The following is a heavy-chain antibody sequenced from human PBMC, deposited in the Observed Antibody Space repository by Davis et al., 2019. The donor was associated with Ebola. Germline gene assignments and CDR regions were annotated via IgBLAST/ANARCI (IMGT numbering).Heavy chain of an antibody. D-gene: IGHD1-7*01. J-gene: IGHJ6*02. V-gene: IGHV1-2*02. CDR2: INPNSGGT. Sequence: ASVKVSCKASGYTFTSYGISWVRQAPGQGLEWMGWINPNSGGTNYAQKFQGRVTMTRDTSISTAYMELSRLRSDDTAVYYCARDRAGTSHTYGMDVWGQGTTVTVSS. CDR3: ARDRAGTSHTYGMDV. CDR1: GYTFTSYG.